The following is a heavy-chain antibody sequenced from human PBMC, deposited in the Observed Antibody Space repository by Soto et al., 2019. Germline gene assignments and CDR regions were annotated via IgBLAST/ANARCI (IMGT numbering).Heavy chain of an antibody. CDR3: AKGSSSVYYYYYGMDV. D-gene: IGHD6-6*01. V-gene: IGHV3-30*18. Sequence: GGSLRLFCAASGFNFRAYGMHWVRQAPGKGLQWVAVMSSDASNKYYADSVKGRFTISRDNSQNTLYLQMNSLRPEDTAVYYCAKGSSSVYYYYYGMDVWGQGTTVTVSS. CDR2: MSSDASNK. CDR1: GFNFRAYG. J-gene: IGHJ6*02.